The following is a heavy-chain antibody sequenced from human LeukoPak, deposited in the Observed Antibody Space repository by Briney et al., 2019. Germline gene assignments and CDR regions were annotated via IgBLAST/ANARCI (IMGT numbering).Heavy chain of an antibody. J-gene: IGHJ3*02. CDR3: AKDRNERITIFGVVILDAFDI. D-gene: IGHD3-3*01. CDR2: ISSSASYI. V-gene: IGHV3-21*04. CDR1: GFTFSSYS. Sequence: PGGSLRLSCAASGFTFSSYSLNWVRQAPGKGLEWVSSISSSASYIYYADSVKGRFTISRDNSKNTLYLQMNSLRAEDTAVYYCAKDRNERITIFGVVILDAFDIWGQGTMVTVSS.